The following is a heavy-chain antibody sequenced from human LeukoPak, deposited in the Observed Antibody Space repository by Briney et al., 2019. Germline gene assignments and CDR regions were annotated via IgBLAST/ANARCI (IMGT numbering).Heavy chain of an antibody. CDR1: GFTFSSYS. CDR2: ISSGGSVI. CDR3: TREPYMDV. V-gene: IGHV3-21*01. J-gene: IGHJ6*04. Sequence: GGSLRLSCAASGFTFSSYSMNWVRQAPGKGLGWVSSISSGGSVIYYADSVKGRFTISRDQVKKSVFLQMNSLRAEDTAVYYCTREPYMDVWGRGTAVTVSS.